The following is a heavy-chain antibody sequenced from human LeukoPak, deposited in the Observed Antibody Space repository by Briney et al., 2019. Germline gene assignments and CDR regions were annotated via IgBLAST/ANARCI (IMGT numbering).Heavy chain of an antibody. CDR1: RGTFSSYA. D-gene: IGHD5-18*01. CDR3: ARGSLDTAMVHFDY. Sequence: SVNVSRTASRGTFSSYAISWVRQAPGQGLEWMGGIILIFGTANYAQKFQGRVTITADKSTSSAYMELSSLRSEDTAVYYCARGSLDTAMVHFDYWGQGTLVTVSS. CDR2: IILIFGTA. V-gene: IGHV1-69*06. J-gene: IGHJ4*02.